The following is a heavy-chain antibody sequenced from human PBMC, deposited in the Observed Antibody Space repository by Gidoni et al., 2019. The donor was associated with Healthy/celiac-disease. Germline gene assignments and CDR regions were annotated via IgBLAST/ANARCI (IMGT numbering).Heavy chain of an antibody. CDR2: IIPIFGTA. CDR3: ARSGRFGELSHYYYYYMDV. J-gene: IGHJ6*03. Sequence: QVQLVQSGAEVKKPGSSVKVSCKASGGTFSSYAISWVRQAPGQGLEWMGGIIPIFGTANYAQKFQGRVTITADESTSTAYMELSSLRSEDTAVYYCARSGRFGELSHYYYYYMDVWGKGTTVTVSS. V-gene: IGHV1-69*01. CDR1: GGTFSSYA. D-gene: IGHD3-10*01.